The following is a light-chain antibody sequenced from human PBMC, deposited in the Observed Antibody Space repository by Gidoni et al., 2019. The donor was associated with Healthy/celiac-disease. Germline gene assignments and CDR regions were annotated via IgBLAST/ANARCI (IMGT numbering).Light chain of an antibody. V-gene: IGKV3-20*01. CDR2: AAS. CDR3: QHFVTSLT. J-gene: IGKJ4*01. CDR1: QSVTSSY. Sequence: EIVLTQSPGTLSLSPGERATLSCRASQSVTSSYLAWYQQNPGQAPRLLIYAASSRATGIPDRFSGSGSVTDFTLTISRLEPEDFAVYYCQHFVTSLTFGGXTKVEIK.